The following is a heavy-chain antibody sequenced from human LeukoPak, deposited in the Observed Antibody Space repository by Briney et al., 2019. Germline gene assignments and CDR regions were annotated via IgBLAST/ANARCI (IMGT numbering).Heavy chain of an antibody. CDR2: IIPIFGTA. CDR3: VIGGYSYGYDYYYYYGMDV. CDR1: GGTFSSYA. V-gene: IGHV1-69*13. J-gene: IGHJ6*02. Sequence: ASVKVSCKASGGTFSSYAISWVRQAPGQGLEWMGGIIPIFGTANYAQKFQGRVTITADESTSTAYMELSSLRSEDTAVYYCVIGGYSYGYDYYYYYGMDVWGQGTTVTVSS. D-gene: IGHD5-18*01.